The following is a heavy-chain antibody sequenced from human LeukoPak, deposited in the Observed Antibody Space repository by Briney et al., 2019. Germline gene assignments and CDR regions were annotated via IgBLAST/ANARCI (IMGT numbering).Heavy chain of an antibody. CDR1: GYAFTGYY. CDR2: INPNSGGT. J-gene: IGHJ4*02. Sequence: ASVKVSCKASGYAFTGYYMHWVRQAPRQGLEWMGWINPNSGGTNYAQKFQGRVTMTRDTSISTAYMELSRLRSDDTAVYYCARDEGIVVITTYFDYWGQGTLVTVSS. D-gene: IGHD3-22*01. CDR3: ARDEGIVVITTYFDY. V-gene: IGHV1-2*02.